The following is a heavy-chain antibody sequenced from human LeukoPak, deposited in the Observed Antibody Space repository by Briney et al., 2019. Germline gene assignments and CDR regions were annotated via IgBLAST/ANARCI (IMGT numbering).Heavy chain of an antibody. V-gene: IGHV1-46*01. CDR1: GYTFTSYY. CDR3: ARAGAYRYGGGDAFDI. J-gene: IGHJ3*02. Sequence: ASVKVSCKACGYTFTSYYLHWLRQAPGQGLEWMGVINPSGTTGYAQKFQGRVTMTRDTSTSTVYLELSSLRSEDTAVYYCARAGAYRYGGGDAFDIWGQGTMVTVSS. D-gene: IGHD5-18*01. CDR2: INPSGTT.